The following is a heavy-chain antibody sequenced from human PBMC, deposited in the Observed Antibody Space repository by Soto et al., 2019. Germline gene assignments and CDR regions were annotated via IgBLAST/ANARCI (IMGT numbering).Heavy chain of an antibody. V-gene: IGHV3-30*18. CDR2: ISYDGYNT. CDR3: AKAKRAGGYYYNGMDV. D-gene: IGHD6-13*01. CDR1: GFTFFSYG. J-gene: IGHJ6*02. Sequence: QVQVVESGGGVVQPGRSLRLSCAASGFTFFSYGMHWVRQAPGKGLEWLAVISYDGYNTYYADSVKGRFTISRDNSKNTLYLQVNTLRTDDTAVYYCAKAKRAGGYYYNGMDVWGQETTVTVSS.